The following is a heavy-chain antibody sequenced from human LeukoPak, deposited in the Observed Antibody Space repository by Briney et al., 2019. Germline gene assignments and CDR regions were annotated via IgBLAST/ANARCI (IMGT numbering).Heavy chain of an antibody. J-gene: IGHJ3*02. CDR1: GGSISSYY. CDR3: ARHKSIAATGDDAFDI. Sequence: PSETLSLTCTVSGGSISSYYWSWIRQPPGKGLERIGYIFYSGSTNYNPSLKSRVTISVDTSKNQFSLKLSSVTAADTAVYFCARHKSIAATGDDAFDIWGQGTMVTVSS. V-gene: IGHV4-59*08. CDR2: IFYSGST. D-gene: IGHD6-13*01.